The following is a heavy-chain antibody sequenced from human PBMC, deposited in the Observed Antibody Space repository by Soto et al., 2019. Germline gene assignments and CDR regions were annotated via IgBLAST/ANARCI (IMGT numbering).Heavy chain of an antibody. J-gene: IGHJ4*02. D-gene: IGHD3-10*02. CDR3: ARSSVRGWSY. CDR2: ITHSGST. Sequence: SETLSLTCAVYGGSFSGYYWTWIRQPPGKGLEWIGEITHSGSTNYNPSLKSRVTMSVDTSKNQFSLNLNSVTAADTAVYYCARSSVRGWSYWGQGTLVTVSS. CDR1: GGSFSGYY. V-gene: IGHV4-34*01.